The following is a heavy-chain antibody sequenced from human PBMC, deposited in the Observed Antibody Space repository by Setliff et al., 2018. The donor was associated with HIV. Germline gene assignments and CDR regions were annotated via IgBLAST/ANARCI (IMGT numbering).Heavy chain of an antibody. CDR1: EFTFSSYA. CDR2: INSDGSTT. Sequence: PGGSLRLSCAASEFTFSSYAMSWVRQAPGKGLVWVSRINSDGSTTDYADSVKGRFTISRDNAKNTLYLQMNSLRADDTAVYYCVRDLYYYDHWGQGTLVTVSS. J-gene: IGHJ4*02. CDR3: VRDLYYYDH. V-gene: IGHV3-74*01. D-gene: IGHD3-10*01.